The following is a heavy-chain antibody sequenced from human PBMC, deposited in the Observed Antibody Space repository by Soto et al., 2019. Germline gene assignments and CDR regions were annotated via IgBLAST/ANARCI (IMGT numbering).Heavy chain of an antibody. CDR3: ARHRDYDILTHYRKYYFDF. Sequence: SDTLSLTCTVSGGSISSSSYFWGWIRQPPGKGLEWIGSIYSSEYTDYNPSLKSRVTISVDTSKGQFSLQLKSVTAADTAVYYCARHRDYDILTHYRKYYFDFWGQGTLVTVSS. D-gene: IGHD3-9*01. J-gene: IGHJ4*02. V-gene: IGHV4-39*01. CDR1: GGSISSSSYF. CDR2: IYSSEYT.